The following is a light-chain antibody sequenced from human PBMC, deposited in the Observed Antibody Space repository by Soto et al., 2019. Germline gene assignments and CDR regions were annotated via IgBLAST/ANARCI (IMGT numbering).Light chain of an antibody. CDR1: SSDVGGYDY. CDR2: EVR. Sequence: QSVLTHPASVSGSPGQSVTISCTGTSSDVGGYDYVSWYQHHPGKAPKLVIYEVRNRPSGVSNRFSGSKSGNTASLTISGLQTEDEADYYCSSYTRSSTYVFGTGTKVTV. CDR3: SSYTRSSTYV. J-gene: IGLJ1*01. V-gene: IGLV2-14*01.